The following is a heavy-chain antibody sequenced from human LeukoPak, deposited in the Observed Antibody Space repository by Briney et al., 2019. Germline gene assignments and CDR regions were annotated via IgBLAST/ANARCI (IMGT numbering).Heavy chain of an antibody. V-gene: IGHV4-61*01. J-gene: IGHJ5*02. D-gene: IGHD2-2*01. CDR2: IYYSGST. Sequence: SETLSLTCTVSGGSVSSGSYYWSWIQQPPGKGLEWIGYIYYSGSTNYNPSLKSRVTISVDTSKNQFSLKLSSVTAADTAVYYCARVVVPAAKVRMNSRFDPWGQGTLVTVSS. CDR1: GGSVSSGSYY. CDR3: ARVVVPAAKVRMNSRFDP.